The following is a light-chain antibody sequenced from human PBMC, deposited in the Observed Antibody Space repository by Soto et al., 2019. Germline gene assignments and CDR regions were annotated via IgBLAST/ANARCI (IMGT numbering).Light chain of an antibody. CDR3: QQTNSFPIT. CDR1: QGIGTW. J-gene: IGKJ5*01. CDR2: EAT. Sequence: DVQVTQSPSFVSASVGDRVTITCRASQGIGTWLAWYQVKPGKAPNLLIYEATNLQSGVPSRFSGSGLGTHFTLTIFNLQPEDFATYYCQQTNSFPITFGQGTRLDI. V-gene: IGKV1D-12*01.